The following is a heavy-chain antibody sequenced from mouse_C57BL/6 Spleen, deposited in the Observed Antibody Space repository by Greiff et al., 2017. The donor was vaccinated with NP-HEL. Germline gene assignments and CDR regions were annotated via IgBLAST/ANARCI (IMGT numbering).Heavy chain of an antibody. D-gene: IGHD2-3*01. J-gene: IGHJ3*01. CDR3: ARGDGGFAY. CDR1: GYSFTGYY. Sequence: EVQLQQSGPELVKPGASVKISCKASGYSFTGYYMNWVKQSPEKSLEWIGEINPSTGGTTYNQKFKAKATLTVDKSSSTAYMQLKSLTSEDSAVYYCARGDGGFAYWGQGTLVTVSA. CDR2: INPSTGGT. V-gene: IGHV1-42*01.